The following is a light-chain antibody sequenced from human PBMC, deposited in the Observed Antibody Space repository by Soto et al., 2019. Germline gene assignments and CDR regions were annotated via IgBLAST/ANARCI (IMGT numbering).Light chain of an antibody. Sequence: EIVMTQSPATLSVSPGERATLSCRASQSVSSNSAWYQQKPGQAPRLLIYGASTRATGIPARFSGSGSGTEFTLTISSLQSEDFAVYYCQQYNNWTPWTFGQGTKVEIK. CDR3: QQYNNWTPWT. V-gene: IGKV3-15*01. CDR2: GAS. J-gene: IGKJ1*01. CDR1: QSVSSN.